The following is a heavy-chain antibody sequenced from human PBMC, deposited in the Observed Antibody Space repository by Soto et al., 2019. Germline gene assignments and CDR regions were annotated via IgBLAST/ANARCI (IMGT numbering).Heavy chain of an antibody. CDR3: ATCQLGEYYYAMDI. D-gene: IGHD7-27*01. Sequence: SETLSLTCGVSGDSITTYKWWTWVRQTPGKGLEWIGEIYDSGNTRYNPSLKSRVTISKDTSKNEPSLKLNSVTVADTAVYYCATCQLGEYYYAMDIWGQGTTVTVSS. CDR1: GDSITTYKW. J-gene: IGHJ6*02. V-gene: IGHV4-4*02. CDR2: IYDSGNT.